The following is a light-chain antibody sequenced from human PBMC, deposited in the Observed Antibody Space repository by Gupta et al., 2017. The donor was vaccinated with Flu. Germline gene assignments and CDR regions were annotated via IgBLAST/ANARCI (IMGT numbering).Light chain of an antibody. CDR1: RLRNSY. CDR3: NSRDSTDNHQAV. CDR2: AKN. V-gene: IGLV3-19*01. Sequence: SPELPHDPAVSVALGPTVRITCQGDRLRNSYASWYQQKPGQGPVLVIYAKNIRPSGIPDPFSGSSSRNTTSLTITGAQAEDEADYYCNSRDSTDNHQAVFGGGTKLTVL. J-gene: IGLJ2*01.